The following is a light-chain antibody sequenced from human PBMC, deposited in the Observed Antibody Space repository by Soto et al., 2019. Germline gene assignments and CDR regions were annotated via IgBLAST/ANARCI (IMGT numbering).Light chain of an antibody. CDR1: SSDIGAHNF. CDR3: SSYSKNRTLL. V-gene: IGLV2-14*01. J-gene: IGLJ2*01. CDR2: EVT. Sequence: QSALTQPASVSGSPGQSITVSCTGTSSDIGAHNFVSWYQQHPGKAPRLIIYEVTNRPSGLSDRFSGSKSGNTVSLIISALQAEDEADYFCSSYSKNRTLLFGGGTKLTVL.